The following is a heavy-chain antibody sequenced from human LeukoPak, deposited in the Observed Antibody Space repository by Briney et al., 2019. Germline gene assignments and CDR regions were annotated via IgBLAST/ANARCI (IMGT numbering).Heavy chain of an antibody. Sequence: SETLTLTCAAYGGSFSGYYWSWIRQPPGKGLEWIWEINHSGSTNYNPSLKSRVNISVDTSKNQSSLKLSSVTAPDTAVYYCARVVVVPRDPWGQGTLVSVFS. CDR2: INHSGST. D-gene: IGHD2-2*01. V-gene: IGHV4-34*01. CDR1: GGSFSGYY. J-gene: IGHJ5*02. CDR3: ARVVVVPRDP.